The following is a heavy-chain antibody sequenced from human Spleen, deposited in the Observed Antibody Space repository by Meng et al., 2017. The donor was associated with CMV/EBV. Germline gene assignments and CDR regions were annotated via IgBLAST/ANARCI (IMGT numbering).Heavy chain of an antibody. Sequence: YAILCVLHPPAPGLEWLVWISGSNGTTHYAPNIQGRVTMSTDTYTTTAYMEVRSLRSDDTAVYYCARTPQYYDFLISDGLFDYWGQGTLVTVSS. CDR3: ARTPQYYDFLISDGLFDY. D-gene: IGHD3-3*01. CDR1: YA. CDR2: ISGSNGTT. J-gene: IGHJ4*02. V-gene: IGHV1-18*01.